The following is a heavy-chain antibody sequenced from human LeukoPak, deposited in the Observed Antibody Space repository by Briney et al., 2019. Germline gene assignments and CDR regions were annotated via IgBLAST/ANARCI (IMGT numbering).Heavy chain of an antibody. CDR1: GFTFSSYG. J-gene: IGHJ3*02. D-gene: IGHD3-10*01. V-gene: IGHV3-30*18. CDR3: AKDRPTAYGWGGYSSCDI. CDR2: VSCGESTK. Sequence: GRSLRLSCAASGFTFSSYGMRWVRQAPGKGLEWVAGVSCGESTKYYTDSVKGRFTISRDNSKNTLYLQMNSLRAEDTAVYYCAKDRPTAYGWGGYSSCDIGGRGPIVTVSS.